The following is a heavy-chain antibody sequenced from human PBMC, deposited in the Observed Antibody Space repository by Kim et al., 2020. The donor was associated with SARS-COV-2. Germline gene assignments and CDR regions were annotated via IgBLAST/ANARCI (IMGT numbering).Heavy chain of an antibody. CDR3: ANFRHPDY. CDR1: GFTFSNYD. Sequence: GGSLRLSCVASGFTFSNYDMSWVRQAPGKGLEWVSGISGSGDSTTYADSMEGRFTISRDNSKNTLYLQMSSLRADDTAIYYCANFRHPDYWGQGTLVTVSS. CDR2: ISGSGDST. J-gene: IGHJ4*02. V-gene: IGHV3-23*01.